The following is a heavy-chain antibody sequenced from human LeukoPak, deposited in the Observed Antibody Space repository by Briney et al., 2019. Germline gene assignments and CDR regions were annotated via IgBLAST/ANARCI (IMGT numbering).Heavy chain of an antibody. Sequence: TETLSLTCAVSGYSISSGYYWGWIRQPPGKGLEWIGSIYHSGSTYYNPSLKSRVTISVDTSKNQFSLKLSSVTAADTAVYYCARQPYYYYMDVWGKGTTVTVS. V-gene: IGHV4-38-2*01. J-gene: IGHJ6*03. CDR1: GYSISSGYY. CDR3: ARQPYYYYMDV. CDR2: IYHSGST.